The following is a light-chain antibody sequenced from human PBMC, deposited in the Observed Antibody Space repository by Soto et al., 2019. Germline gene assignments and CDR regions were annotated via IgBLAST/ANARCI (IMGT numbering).Light chain of an antibody. J-gene: IGKJ2*02. Sequence: DIQMTQSPSTLSASVGDRVTITCRASQSISSWLAWYQQKPGKAPKLLIYDASSLKSGVPSRFSGSGSGTEFTLTISSLQPDDFATYYCQQYNSPCTFGQGTKVDIK. V-gene: IGKV1-5*01. CDR1: QSISSW. CDR2: DAS. CDR3: QQYNSPCT.